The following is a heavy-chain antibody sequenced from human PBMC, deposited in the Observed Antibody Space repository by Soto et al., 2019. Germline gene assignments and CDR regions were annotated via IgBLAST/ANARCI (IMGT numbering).Heavy chain of an antibody. V-gene: IGHV1-69*13. CDR2: IIPIFGTA. CDR3: AREIFGVIISGGRDAFDI. D-gene: IGHD3-3*01. J-gene: IGHJ3*02. CDR1: GGTFSTYA. Sequence: ASVKVSCKASGGTFSTYAISWVRQAPGQGLEWMGGIIPIFGTAKYAQKFQGRVTITADESTSTAYMELSSLRSEDTAVYYCAREIFGVIISGGRDAFDIWGQGTMVTVSS.